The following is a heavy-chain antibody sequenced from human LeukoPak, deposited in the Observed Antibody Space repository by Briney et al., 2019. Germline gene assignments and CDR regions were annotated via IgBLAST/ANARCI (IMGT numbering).Heavy chain of an antibody. CDR3: ASLPDYGGNSDGY. V-gene: IGHV4-39*01. CDR2: IYYSGST. D-gene: IGHD4-23*01. CDR1: GGSISSSSYY. Sequence: SETLSLTCTVSGGSISSSSYYWGWLRQPPGKGLEWIGSIYYSGSTYYNPSLKSRVTISVDTSKNQFSLKLSSVTAADTAVYYCASLPDYGGNSDGYWGQGTLVTVSS. J-gene: IGHJ4*02.